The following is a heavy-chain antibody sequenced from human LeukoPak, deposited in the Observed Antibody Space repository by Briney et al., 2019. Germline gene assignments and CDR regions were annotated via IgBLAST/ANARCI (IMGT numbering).Heavy chain of an antibody. Sequence: SVKLSCKASGGTFSSYAISWVRQAPGQGLEWMGGIIPIFGTANYAQKFQGRVTITADESTSTAYMELSSLRSEDTAVYYCASGGRDGYNSQPHDAFDIWGQGTMVTVSS. CDR2: IIPIFGTA. D-gene: IGHD5-24*01. CDR1: GGTFSSYA. J-gene: IGHJ3*02. CDR3: ASGGRDGYNSQPHDAFDI. V-gene: IGHV1-69*01.